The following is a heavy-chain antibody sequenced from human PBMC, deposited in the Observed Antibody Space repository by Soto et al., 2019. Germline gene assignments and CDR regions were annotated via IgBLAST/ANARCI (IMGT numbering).Heavy chain of an antibody. Sequence: QVQLVQSGAEVKKPGSSVKVSCKASGGTFSSYAISWVRQAPGQGLEWMGGIIPIFGTANYAQKFQGRVTITADESTITAYMELSSLRSEDTAVYYCASNLLAGGAAAEYFQHWGQGTLVTVSS. CDR1: GGTFSSYA. CDR3: ASNLLAGGAAAEYFQH. D-gene: IGHD2-21*01. V-gene: IGHV1-69*01. CDR2: IIPIFGTA. J-gene: IGHJ1*01.